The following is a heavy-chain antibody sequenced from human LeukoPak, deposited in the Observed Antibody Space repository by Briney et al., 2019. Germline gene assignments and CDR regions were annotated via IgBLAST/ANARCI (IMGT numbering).Heavy chain of an antibody. V-gene: IGHV4-39*07. J-gene: IGHJ4*02. CDR3: ASSRSYYDAGVDY. Sequence: PSETLSLTCTVSGGSITSSGHSWGWIRQPPGKGLEWIGSFYYSGSTSYNPSLKSRVTISVDTSKNQFSLKLSSVTAADTAVYYCASSRSYYDAGVDYWGQGTLVTVSS. CDR2: FYYSGST. D-gene: IGHD3-22*01. CDR1: GGSITSSGHS.